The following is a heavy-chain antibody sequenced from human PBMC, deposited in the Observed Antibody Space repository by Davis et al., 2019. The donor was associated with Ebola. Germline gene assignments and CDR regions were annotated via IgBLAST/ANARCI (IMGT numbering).Heavy chain of an antibody. D-gene: IGHD6-13*01. V-gene: IGHV3-48*02. CDR3: ARGRDISSWTFDY. J-gene: IGHJ4*02. Sequence: GESLKISCAGSGFTFRTYSMNWVRQAPGKGLEWVSYISSSSSSRYYAHPVKGRFTISRDNAKNSLYLQMNGLRDEDTAVYYCARGRDISSWTFDYWGQGTLVTVSS. CDR1: GFTFRTYS. CDR2: ISSSSSSR.